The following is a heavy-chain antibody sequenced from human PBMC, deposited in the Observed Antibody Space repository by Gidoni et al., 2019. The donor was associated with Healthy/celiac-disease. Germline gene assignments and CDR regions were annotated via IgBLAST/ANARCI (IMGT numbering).Heavy chain of an antibody. Sequence: QVQLVESGGGVVQPGRSLRISCSASGFTFSSYGMDGVRQAPGKGLEWVAVIWYDGSNKYYADSVKVRFTISRDNSKNTLYLQMNSLRAEDTDVYYCARDEGYFDLWGRGTLVTVSS. CDR3: ARDEGYFDL. CDR1: GFTFSSYG. V-gene: IGHV3-33*01. J-gene: IGHJ2*01. CDR2: IWYDGSNK.